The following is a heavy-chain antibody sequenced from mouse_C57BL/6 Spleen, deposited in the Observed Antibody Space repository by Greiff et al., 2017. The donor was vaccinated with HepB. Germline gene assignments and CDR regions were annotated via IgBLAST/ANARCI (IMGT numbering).Heavy chain of an antibody. V-gene: IGHV1-61*01. CDR3: ARSDIYYGNPFAY. D-gene: IGHD2-1*01. CDR1: GYTFTSYW. Sequence: QVQLQQSGAELVRPGSSVKLSCKASGYTFTSYWMDWVKQRPGQGLEWIGNIYHTDSETHYNQKFQDKATLTVDKSSSTAYMQLNSLTSEDSAVYYCARSDIYYGNPFAYWGQGTLVTVSA. CDR2: IYHTDSET. J-gene: IGHJ3*01.